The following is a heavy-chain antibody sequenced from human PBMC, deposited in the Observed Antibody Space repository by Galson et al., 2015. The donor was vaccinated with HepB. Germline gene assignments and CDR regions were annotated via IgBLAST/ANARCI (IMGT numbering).Heavy chain of an antibody. V-gene: IGHV3-13*04. CDR2: IGTAGDT. Sequence: SLRLSCAASGFTFSSYDMHWVRQATGKGLEWVSAIGTAGDTYYPGSVKGRFTISRENAKNSLYLQMNSLRAGDTAVYYCARDRATGVGATRLGMDVWGQGTTVTVSS. D-gene: IGHD1-26*01. CDR1: GFTFSSYD. CDR3: ARDRATGVGATRLGMDV. J-gene: IGHJ6*02.